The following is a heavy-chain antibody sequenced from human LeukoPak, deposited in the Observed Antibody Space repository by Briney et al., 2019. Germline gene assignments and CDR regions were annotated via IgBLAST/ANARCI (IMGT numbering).Heavy chain of an antibody. Sequence: GGSLRLSCAASGFILSNFGMHWVRQAPGKGLEWVAVIWYDGCNKYYADSVKGRFTISRDNSKNTVYLQMNSLRGDDTAVYYCARDRAVRAITINHGMDVWGQGTTVTVSS. CDR3: ARDRAVRAITINHGMDV. D-gene: IGHD3-10*01. J-gene: IGHJ6*02. CDR2: IWYDGCNK. V-gene: IGHV3-33*01. CDR1: GFILSNFG.